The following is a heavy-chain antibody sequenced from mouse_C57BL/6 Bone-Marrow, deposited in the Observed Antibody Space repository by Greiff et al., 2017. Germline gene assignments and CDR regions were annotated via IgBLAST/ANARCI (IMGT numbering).Heavy chain of an antibody. CDR1: GFSLTSYG. CDR2: IWRGGST. V-gene: IGHV2-5*01. J-gene: IGHJ3*01. Sequence: QVQLQQSGPGLVQPSQSLSITCTVSGFSLTSYGVHWVRQSPGKGLEWMGVIWRGGSTDYNAAFMSRLSITKDNAKRQVFFKMNSLQAYDTAIYYGAKRKAAWFAYWGQGTLVTVAA. CDR3: AKRKAAWFAY.